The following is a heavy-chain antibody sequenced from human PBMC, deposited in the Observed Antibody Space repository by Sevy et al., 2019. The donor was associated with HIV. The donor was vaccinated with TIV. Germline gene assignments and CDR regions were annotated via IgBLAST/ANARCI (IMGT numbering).Heavy chain of an antibody. J-gene: IGHJ4*02. D-gene: IGHD3-22*01. CDR1: RYSLNKFS. V-gene: IGHV1-24*01. CDR2: FDPEDGER. CDR3: AITREYYSDTSGYFDY. Sequence: ASVKVSCRISRYSLNKFSMHWVRQAPGKGLEWMGSFDPEDGERIYAQKFQGRFSMTEDTSTDTAYTELSSLRPDDTAVYYCAITREYYSDTSGYFDYWGQGTLVTVSS.